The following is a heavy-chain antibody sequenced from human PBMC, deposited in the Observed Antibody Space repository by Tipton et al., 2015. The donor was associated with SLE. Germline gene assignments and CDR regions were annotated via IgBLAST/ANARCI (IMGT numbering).Heavy chain of an antibody. V-gene: IGHV4-39*07. CDR2: IYHSGNT. J-gene: IGHJ6*03. CDR3: ARGGGSSYDFWRGGGYSYHYMDV. CDR1: GGSISNGAYF. Sequence: TLSLTCTVSGGSISNGAYFWSCIRQHPGKGLEWIGSIYHSGNTYYNPSLQSRVTISQDTSKNLFSLKLTSVTAADTAVYYCARGGGSSYDFWRGGGYSYHYMDVWGKGTTVTVSS. D-gene: IGHD3-3*01.